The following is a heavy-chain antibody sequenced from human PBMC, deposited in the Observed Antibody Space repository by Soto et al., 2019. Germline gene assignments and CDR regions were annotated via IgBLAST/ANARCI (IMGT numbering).Heavy chain of an antibody. V-gene: IGHV3-74*02. CDR2: INSDGSVS. CDR1: GFTFRNYW. CDR3: ARGDCVGGSCYSLAGSFYYYMDA. Sequence: EVQLVESGGGLVQPGGSLRLSCAASGFTFRNYWMYWVRQAPGQGLEWVSRINSDGSVSSYADSVKGRLTISRDNVKNPLYLLMDSLRAEDTAVYYCARGDCVGGSCYSLAGSFYYYMDAWGKGTTVTDFS. D-gene: IGHD2-15*01. J-gene: IGHJ6*03.